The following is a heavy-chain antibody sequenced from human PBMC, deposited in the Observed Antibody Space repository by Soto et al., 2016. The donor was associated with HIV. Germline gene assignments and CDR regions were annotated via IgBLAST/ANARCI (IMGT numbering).Heavy chain of an antibody. V-gene: IGHV1-8*03. Sequence: QVQLMQSGAEVKKPGASVKVSCKASGYTFSGYYMHWVRQAPGQGLEWMGWMNPNSGNTGYAQKFQGRVTITRNTSISTAYMELSSLRSEDTAVYYCARAWGMGVYGSGSYYGYWGQGTLVTVSS. CDR3: ARAWGMGVYGSGSYYGY. CDR2: MNPNSGNT. J-gene: IGHJ4*02. CDR1: GYTFSGYY. D-gene: IGHD3-10*01.